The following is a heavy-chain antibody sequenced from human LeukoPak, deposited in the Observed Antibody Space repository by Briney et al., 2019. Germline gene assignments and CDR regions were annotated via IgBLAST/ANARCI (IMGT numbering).Heavy chain of an antibody. D-gene: IGHD5-18*01. CDR3: ARAGYSYPLLYYYYYMDV. V-gene: IGHV1-46*01. Sequence: AASVKVSCKASGYTFTSYYMHWVRQAPGQGLEWMGIINPSGGSTSYAQMFQGRVTMTRDTSTSTVYMELSSLRSEDTAVYYCARAGYSYPLLYYYYYMDVWGKGTTVTVSS. CDR2: INPSGGST. J-gene: IGHJ6*03. CDR1: GYTFTSYY.